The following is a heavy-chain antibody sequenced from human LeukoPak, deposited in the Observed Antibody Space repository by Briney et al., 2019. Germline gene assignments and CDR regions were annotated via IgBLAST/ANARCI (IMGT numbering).Heavy chain of an antibody. Sequence: SGPTLVHPTQPLTLTCTFSGFSLSTSGVGVGWIRQPPGKALEWLALIYWDDDKRYIPSLKSRLTTTQDTSKNQVVLTMTNMDPVDTATYYCAHSRGRYSYVDYWGQGTLVTVSS. J-gene: IGHJ4*02. CDR3: AHSRGRYSYVDY. CDR1: GFSLSTSGVG. D-gene: IGHD5-18*01. V-gene: IGHV2-5*02. CDR2: IYWDDDK.